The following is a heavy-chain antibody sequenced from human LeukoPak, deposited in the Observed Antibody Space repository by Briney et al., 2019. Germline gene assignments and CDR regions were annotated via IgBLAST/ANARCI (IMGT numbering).Heavy chain of an antibody. J-gene: IGHJ1*01. V-gene: IGHV1-69*05. CDR3: ATSTMIVVVNYYGYFLH. Sequence: RASVKVSCKASGGTFSSYAISWVRQAPGQGLEWMGGIIPIFGTANYAQKFQGRVTITTDESTSTAYMGLSSLRSEDTAVYYCATSTMIVVVNYYGYFLHWGQGTLVTVSS. CDR2: IIPIFGTA. D-gene: IGHD3-22*01. CDR1: GGTFSSYA.